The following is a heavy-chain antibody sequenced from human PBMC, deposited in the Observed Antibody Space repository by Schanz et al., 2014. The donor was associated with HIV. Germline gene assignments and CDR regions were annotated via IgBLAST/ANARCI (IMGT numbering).Heavy chain of an antibody. J-gene: IGHJ5*02. CDR3: ARGIRRDCSSPSCNTGWFDP. D-gene: IGHD2-2*02. V-gene: IGHV4-34*01. CDR2: INHSGIP. CDR1: GSSFNDYY. Sequence: QVRLPQWGAGLLKPSETLSLTCAVYGSSFNDYYWGWIRQAPGKGPEWIGEINHSGIPNYNPSLESRGTISIDTPKNQFSLKLSSVTAADTAVYYCARGIRRDCSSPSCNTGWFDPWGQGTLVTVSS.